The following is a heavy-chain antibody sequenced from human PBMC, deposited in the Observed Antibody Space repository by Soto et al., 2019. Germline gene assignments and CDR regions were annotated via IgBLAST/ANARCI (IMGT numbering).Heavy chain of an antibody. CDR2: ISYDGSDK. V-gene: IGHV3-30*18. CDR1: GFTFSSYG. CDR3: AKDLSGNSLTFGY. Sequence: QVQLVESGGGVVQPGRSLRLSCAASGFTFSSYGMHWVRQAPGKGLEWVAVISYDGSDKYYADSVKGRFTISRDNSKKTLYLQMNSLRAEDTDVYYCAKDLSGNSLTFGYWGQGTLVTVSS. D-gene: IGHD3-16*01. J-gene: IGHJ4*02.